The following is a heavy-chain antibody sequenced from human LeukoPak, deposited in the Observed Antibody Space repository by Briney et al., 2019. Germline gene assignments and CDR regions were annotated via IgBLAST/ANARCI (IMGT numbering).Heavy chain of an antibody. CDR1: GVSFSGYY. J-gene: IGHJ6*02. CDR3: ARSPGRYYYYYYGMDV. CDR2: INHSGST. V-gene: IGHV4-34*01. Sequence: PSETLSLTCAVYGVSFSGYYWSWIRQPPGKGLEWIGEINHSGSTNYNPSLKSRVTISVGTSKYQFSLKLSSVTAADTAVYYCARSPGRYYYYYYGMDVWGQGTTVTVSS.